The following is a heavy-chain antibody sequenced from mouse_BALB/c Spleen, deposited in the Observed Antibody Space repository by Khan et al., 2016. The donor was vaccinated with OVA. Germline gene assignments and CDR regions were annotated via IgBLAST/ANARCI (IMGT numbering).Heavy chain of an antibody. Sequence: QVQLKQSGPGLVAPSQSLSITCTVSGFSLTNYGVHWVRQPPGKGLEWLGVIWTGGSTNYNSDLMSRRSISTENTKSQVFLKRKGLQTEDTAVYYFARYYGNYGWDFDVWGAWTTVTVSS. CDR3: ARYYGNYGWDFDV. D-gene: IGHD2-1*01. CDR2: IWTGGST. J-gene: IGHJ1*01. CDR1: GFSLTNYG. V-gene: IGHV2-9*02.